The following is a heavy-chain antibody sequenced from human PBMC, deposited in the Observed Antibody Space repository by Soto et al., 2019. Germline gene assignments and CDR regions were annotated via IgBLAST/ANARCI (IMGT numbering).Heavy chain of an antibody. Sequence: SVKVSCKASGGTFSNYAISWVRQAPGQGLEWMGGIIPLSGTANYAQKFQGRVTITADDSTSTAYMELRSLRSEDTAIYYCASDYAVADTYYYGMDVWGQGTTVTVS. CDR2: IIPLSGTA. CDR3: ASDYAVADTYYYGMDV. CDR1: GGTFSNYA. J-gene: IGHJ6*02. D-gene: IGHD6-19*01. V-gene: IGHV1-69*13.